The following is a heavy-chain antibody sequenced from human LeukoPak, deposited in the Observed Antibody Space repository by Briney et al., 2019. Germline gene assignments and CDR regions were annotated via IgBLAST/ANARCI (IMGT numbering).Heavy chain of an antibody. Sequence: SETLSLTCTVSGGSISSHYWSWIRQPPGKGLEWIGYIYYSGSTNYNPSLKSRVTISVDTSKNQFSLKPSSVTAADPAVYYCATTVTPYSYYYYMDVWGKGTTVTVSS. D-gene: IGHD4-11*01. CDR2: IYYSGST. J-gene: IGHJ6*03. CDR1: GGSISSHY. CDR3: ATTVTPYSYYYYMDV. V-gene: IGHV4-59*11.